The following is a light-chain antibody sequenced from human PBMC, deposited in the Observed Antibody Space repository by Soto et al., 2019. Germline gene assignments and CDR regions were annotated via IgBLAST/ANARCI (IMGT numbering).Light chain of an antibody. CDR1: QSISSY. V-gene: IGKV1-39*01. CDR2: AAS. CDR3: QQYNSYLT. Sequence: DIQMTQSPSSLSASVGDRVTITCRASQSISSYLNWYQQKPGKAPKLLIYAASSLQSGVPSRFSGSGSGTDFTLTISSLQPDDFATYYCQQYNSYLTFGGGTKV. J-gene: IGKJ4*01.